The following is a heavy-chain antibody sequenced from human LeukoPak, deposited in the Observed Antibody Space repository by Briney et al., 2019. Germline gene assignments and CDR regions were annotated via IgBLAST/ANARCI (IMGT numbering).Heavy chain of an antibody. J-gene: IGHJ3*02. Sequence: AGGSPRLSCAASGFTFRNYAMAWVRQAPGKGLEWVGFIRSKAYGGTTEYAASVKGRFTISRDDSKSIAYLQMNSLKTEDTAVYYCTIYCSSTSCYGAFDIWGQGTMVTVSS. CDR2: IRSKAYGGTT. CDR1: GFTFRNYA. V-gene: IGHV3-49*04. D-gene: IGHD2-2*01. CDR3: TIYCSSTSCYGAFDI.